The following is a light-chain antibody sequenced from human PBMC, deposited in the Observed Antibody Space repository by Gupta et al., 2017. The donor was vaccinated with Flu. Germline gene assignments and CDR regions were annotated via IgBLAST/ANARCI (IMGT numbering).Light chain of an antibody. V-gene: IGLV3-21*03. CDR3: QVCYSCSVLPV. CDR1: NSRSKC. CDR2: DDS. Sequence: NTARIVCRGNNSRSKCVHWYQQKPGHAPVLVVYDDSDRPSGIPKRFSGSNSGNTATLTISGVEAGDEADYSCQVCYSCSVLPVFGGGTKLTVL. J-gene: IGLJ7*01.